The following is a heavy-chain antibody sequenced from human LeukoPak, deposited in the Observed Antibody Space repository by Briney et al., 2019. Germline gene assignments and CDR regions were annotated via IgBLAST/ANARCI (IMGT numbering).Heavy chain of an antibody. V-gene: IGHV1-69*06. Sequence: SVKVSCKASGGTFSSYAISWVRQAPGQGLEWMGGIIPIFGTAIYAQKFQGRVTMTEDTSTDTAYMELSSLRSEDTAVYYCATSTDGILTGSWGQGTLVTVSS. CDR3: ATSTDGILTGS. CDR2: IIPIFGTA. D-gene: IGHD3-9*01. J-gene: IGHJ4*02. CDR1: GGTFSSYA.